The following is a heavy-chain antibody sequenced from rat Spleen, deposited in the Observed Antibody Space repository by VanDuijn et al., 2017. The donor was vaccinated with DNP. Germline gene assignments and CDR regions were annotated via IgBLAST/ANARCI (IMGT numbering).Heavy chain of an antibody. J-gene: IGHJ3*01. D-gene: IGHD5-1*01. CDR1: GFTFSNYW. Sequence: EVQLVETGGDLVQPGRSLQLSCVASGFTFSNYWMYWIRQAPGKGLEWVASIRTSGGSTYYRDSVKGRFTVSRDNAKSTLYLQMDSLRSEDTATYYCATGSNWFAYWGQGTLVTVSS. CDR2: IRTSGGST. V-gene: IGHV5-58*01. CDR3: ATGSNWFAY.